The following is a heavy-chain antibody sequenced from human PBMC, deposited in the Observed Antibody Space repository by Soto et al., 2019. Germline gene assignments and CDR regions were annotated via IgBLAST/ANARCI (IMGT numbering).Heavy chain of an antibody. CDR1: GGSVSSGRYY. V-gene: IGHV4-61*01. J-gene: IGHJ5*01. CDR3: VRTPTSPRRFDS. CDR2: IYYSGLT. D-gene: IGHD2-15*01. Sequence: LSLTCTVSGGSVSSGRYYWSWIRQPPGKGLEWIGYIYYSGLTNYSPSLKSRVAISIDTSKNQFSLILSSVTAADTAVYYCVRTPTSPRRFDSWGQGTLVTVSS.